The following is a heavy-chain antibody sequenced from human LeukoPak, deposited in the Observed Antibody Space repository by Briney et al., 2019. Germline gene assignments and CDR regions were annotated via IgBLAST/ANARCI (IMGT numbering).Heavy chain of an antibody. V-gene: IGHV1-8*01. J-gene: IGHJ1*01. D-gene: IGHD1-26*01. CDR3: ARRSGSYDDFQH. CDR1: GYTFTSYD. CDR2: MNPNSGNT. Sequence: GASVKVSCKASGYTFTSYDINWVRQATGQGLEWMGWMNPNSGNTGYAQKFQGRVTMTRNTSISTAYMELSSLRSEDTAVYYCARRSGSYDDFQHWGQGTLVTVSS.